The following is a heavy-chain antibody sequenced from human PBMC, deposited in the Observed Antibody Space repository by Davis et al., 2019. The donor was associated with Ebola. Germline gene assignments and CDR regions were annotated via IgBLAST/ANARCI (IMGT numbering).Heavy chain of an antibody. CDR3: ARVSEHGMDV. J-gene: IGHJ6*04. CDR2: IRYDGSNK. V-gene: IGHV3-30*02. Sequence: GESLKISCAASGFTFSSYGMHWVRQAPGKGLEWVAFIRYDGSNKYYADSVKGRFTISRDNSKNTLYLQMNSLRAEDTAVYYCARVSEHGMDVWGKGTTVTVSS. CDR1: GFTFSSYG.